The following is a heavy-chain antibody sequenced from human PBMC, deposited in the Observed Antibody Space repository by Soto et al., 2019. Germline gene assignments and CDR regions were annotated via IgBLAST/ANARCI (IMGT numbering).Heavy chain of an antibody. J-gene: IGHJ6*02. CDR3: ARVSILPHYYYGMDV. CDR2: IIPIFGTA. D-gene: IGHD3-16*02. V-gene: IGHV1-69*13. Sequence: ASVKVSCKTSGCTFSSYAINWVRQAPGQGLEWMGGIIPIFGTANYAQKFQGRVTITAEESTSTAYMELSSLRSEDTAVYYCARVSILPHYYYGMDVWGQGTTVTVS. CDR1: GCTFSSYA.